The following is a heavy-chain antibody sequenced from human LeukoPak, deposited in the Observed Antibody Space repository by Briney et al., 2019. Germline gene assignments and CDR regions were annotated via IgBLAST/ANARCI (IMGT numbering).Heavy chain of an antibody. J-gene: IGHJ4*02. CDR2: ISYSGST. V-gene: IGHV4-59*01. CDR1: GGSISSYY. CDR3: VRDYGGKFDY. Sequence: SSETLSLTCTVSGGSISSYYWSWIRQPPGKGLEWIGYISYSGSTKYNPSLKSRVTISVDTSKNQFSLKLSSVTAADAAVYYCVRDYGGKFDYWGQGTLVTVSS. D-gene: IGHD4-17*01.